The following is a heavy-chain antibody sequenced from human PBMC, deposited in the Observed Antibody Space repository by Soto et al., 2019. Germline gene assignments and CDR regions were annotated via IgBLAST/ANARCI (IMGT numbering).Heavy chain of an antibody. Sequence: SETLSLTCTVSGGSISSGGYYWSWIRQHPGKGLEWIGYIYYSGSTYYNPSLKSRVTISVDTSKNQFSLKLSSVTAADTAVYYCARDSGTAMGNYFDYWGQGTLVTVSS. CDR2: IYYSGST. CDR1: GGSISSGGYY. J-gene: IGHJ4*02. D-gene: IGHD5-18*01. V-gene: IGHV4-31*03. CDR3: ARDSGTAMGNYFDY.